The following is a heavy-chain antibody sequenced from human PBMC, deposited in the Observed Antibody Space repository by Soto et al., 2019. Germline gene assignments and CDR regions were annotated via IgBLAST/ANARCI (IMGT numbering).Heavy chain of an antibody. CDR2: IKSDGSST. D-gene: IGHD1-20*01. CDR1: GFTFSDYW. Sequence: EVHLVESGGGLVQPGGSLRLSCVASGFTFSDYWMHWVRQAPGKGLVWVSRIKSDGSSTSYADSVEGRFTISRDNATNTLFLQMTSLRAEDSAVYYCVRAVTATPDYWGQGTLVTVSS. CDR3: VRAVTATPDY. V-gene: IGHV3-74*01. J-gene: IGHJ4*02.